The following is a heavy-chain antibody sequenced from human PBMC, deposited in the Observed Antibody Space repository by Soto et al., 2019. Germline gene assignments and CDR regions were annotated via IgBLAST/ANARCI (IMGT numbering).Heavy chain of an antibody. CDR3: ARELYSGGY. V-gene: IGHV3-66*01. CDR2: IYSGGTT. Sequence: EVQLVESGGGLVQPGGSLRLSCVASGFTVSSNYMNWVRQAPGKGLEWVSVIYSGGTTYYADSVKGRFTISRDNSKHSVYFEMNSLRAEDTAVYYCARELYSGGYWGQGTLVTVSS. D-gene: IGHD2-2*02. CDR1: GFTVSSNY. J-gene: IGHJ4*02.